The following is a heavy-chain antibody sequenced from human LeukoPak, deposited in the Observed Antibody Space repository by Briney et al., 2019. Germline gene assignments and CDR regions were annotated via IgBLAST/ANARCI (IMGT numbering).Heavy chain of an antibody. V-gene: IGHV3-23*01. D-gene: IGHD5-18*01. CDR2: ISDSGGST. CDR3: VRHDSYIPY. J-gene: IGHJ4*02. CDR1: GFTFNNYA. Sequence: GGSLRLSCAASGFTFNNYAMSWVRQAPGKGLELVSGISDSGGSTYYADSVKGRFTISRDNSKNTVHLQLNNLRVDDTAVYFCVRHDSYIPYWGQGTLVTVSS.